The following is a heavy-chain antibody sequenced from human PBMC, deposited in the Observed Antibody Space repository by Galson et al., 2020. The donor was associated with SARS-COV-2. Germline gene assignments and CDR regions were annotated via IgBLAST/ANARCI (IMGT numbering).Heavy chain of an antibody. Sequence: GESLKISCAASGFTFSRYALHWVRQAPGKGLEWVAVISYDGRNKHYADSVKGRFTISRDNSKNTLYVQMNSLRPEDTAVYSCARDYYDSSGYSTNGMDVWCQGTTVTVSS. J-gene: IGHJ6*02. CDR2: ISYDGRNK. CDR1: GFTFSRYA. CDR3: ARDYYDSSGYSTNGMDV. V-gene: IGHV3-30*04. D-gene: IGHD3-22*01.